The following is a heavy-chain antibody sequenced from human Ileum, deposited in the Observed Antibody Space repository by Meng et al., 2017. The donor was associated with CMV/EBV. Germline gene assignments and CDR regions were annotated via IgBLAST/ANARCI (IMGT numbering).Heavy chain of an antibody. CDR3: ARGPGGFGDFNFDY. V-gene: IGHV4-4*07. J-gene: IGHJ4*02. CDR1: GDSITSFY. Sequence: HLPRPGPGLVRPSETLSLTCTVSGDSITSFYCSWIRQPAGKALEWIGRIYHGGSTNYNPSLKSRVTLSVDTSKNQFSMRLTSVTAADTAVYYCARGPGGFGDFNFDYWGQGTLVTVSS. D-gene: IGHD3-16*01. CDR2: IYHGGST.